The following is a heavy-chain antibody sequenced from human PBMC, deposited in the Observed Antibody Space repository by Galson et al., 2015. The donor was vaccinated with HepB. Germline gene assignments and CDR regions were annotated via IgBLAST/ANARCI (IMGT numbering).Heavy chain of an antibody. V-gene: IGHV2-70*01. J-gene: IGHJ3*02. D-gene: IGHD3-22*01. CDR1: GFSLSTSGVC. CDR2: IDWDEDK. Sequence: PALVKPTQTLTLTCTFSGFSLSTSGVCVSWIRQPPGKALEWLALIDWDEDKYYSPSLKTRLTISKDPSKNQVVLTMTNMDPVDTATYYCARMAGYYDNLGYQPGDAFDIWGQGTMVAVSS. CDR3: ARMAGYYDNLGYQPGDAFDI.